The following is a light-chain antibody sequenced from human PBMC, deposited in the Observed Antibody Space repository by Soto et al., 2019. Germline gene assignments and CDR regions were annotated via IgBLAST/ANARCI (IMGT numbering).Light chain of an antibody. CDR3: MQGTYWPYT. Sequence: DVVMTQSPLSLPVTLGQSASVSCRSSESVLYRDGNSYLSWFQQRPGQSPRRLIYKVSNRDSGVPDRFSGSGSDTDFTPKISRVEAEDVGVYYCMQGTYWPYTFGQGTQLEIK. CDR2: KVS. CDR1: ESVLYRDGNSY. V-gene: IGKV2-30*01. J-gene: IGKJ2*01.